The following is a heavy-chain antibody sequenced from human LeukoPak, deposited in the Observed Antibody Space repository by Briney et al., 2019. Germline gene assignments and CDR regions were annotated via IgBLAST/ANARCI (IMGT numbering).Heavy chain of an antibody. Sequence: GGSLRLSCAASGFIDNTNHMSWVRQAPGKGLEWVADIWYDGSHKYYADSVKGRFTISRDNSKNTLHLQMNSLRAEDTAVYYCARDLLLWFGELSGDSDYWGQGTLVTVSS. CDR2: IWYDGSHK. V-gene: IGHV3-33*08. J-gene: IGHJ4*02. CDR1: GFIDNTNH. CDR3: ARDLLLWFGELSGDSDY. D-gene: IGHD3-10*01.